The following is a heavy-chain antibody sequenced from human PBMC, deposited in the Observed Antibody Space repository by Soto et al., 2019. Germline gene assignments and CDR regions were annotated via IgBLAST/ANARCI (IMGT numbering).Heavy chain of an antibody. CDR2: INPSGGST. D-gene: IGHD2-2*01. V-gene: IGHV1-46*01. Sequence: GASVKVSCKASGYTFTSYYMHWVRQAPGQGLEWMGIINPSGGSTSYAQKFQGRVTMTRDTSTSTVYMELSSLRSEDTAVYYCARDIVVVPAANPGFDSWGQGTLVTVSS. J-gene: IGHJ5*01. CDR1: GYTFTSYY. CDR3: ARDIVVVPAANPGFDS.